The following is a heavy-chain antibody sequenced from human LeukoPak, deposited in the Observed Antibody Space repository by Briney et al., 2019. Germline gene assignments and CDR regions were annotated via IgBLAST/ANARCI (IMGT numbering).Heavy chain of an antibody. CDR3: ARDWAFDY. Sequence: GGSLRLSCAASGFTFSSYGMTWVRQAPGKGLEWVSGISGSGGSTYYADSVKGRFTISRDNSKNTLYLQMNSLRVEDTAVYYCARDWAFDYWGQGTLVTVAS. V-gene: IGHV3-23*01. CDR1: GFTFSSYG. CDR2: ISGSGGST. D-gene: IGHD3-16*01. J-gene: IGHJ4*01.